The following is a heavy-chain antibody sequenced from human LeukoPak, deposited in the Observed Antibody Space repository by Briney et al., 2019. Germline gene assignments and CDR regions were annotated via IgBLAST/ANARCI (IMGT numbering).Heavy chain of an antibody. J-gene: IGHJ4*02. V-gene: IGHV3-23*01. Sequence: GGSLRLSCAASGLTVSSNYMSWVRQAPGKGLEWVSATSGSGGSTYYADSVKGRFTISRDNSKNTLYLQMNSLRAEDTAVYYCAKDRVTAIPYYFDYWGQGTLVTVSS. CDR1: GLTVSSNY. D-gene: IGHD2-21*02. CDR3: AKDRVTAIPYYFDY. CDR2: TSGSGGST.